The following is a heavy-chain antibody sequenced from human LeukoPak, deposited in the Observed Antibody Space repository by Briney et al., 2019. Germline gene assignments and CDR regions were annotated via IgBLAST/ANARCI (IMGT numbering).Heavy chain of an antibody. CDR1: GYTFTSYG. Sequence: ASVKVSCKASGYTFTSYGISWVRQAPGQGLEWMGWISAYNGNTNYAQKLQGRVTMTTDTSTSTAHMELRSLRSDDTAVYYCARDRPGGLRYFDWLSYWGQGTLVTVSS. V-gene: IGHV1-18*01. CDR3: ARDRPGGLRYFDWLSY. J-gene: IGHJ4*02. D-gene: IGHD3-9*01. CDR2: ISAYNGNT.